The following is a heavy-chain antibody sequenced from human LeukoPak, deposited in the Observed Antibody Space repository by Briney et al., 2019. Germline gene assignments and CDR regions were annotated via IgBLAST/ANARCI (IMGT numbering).Heavy chain of an antibody. CDR2: INWKTGNG. V-gene: IGHV3-9*01. CDR1: GFNFDDYA. J-gene: IGHJ2*01. CDR3: TRRAARWQFDL. Sequence: GRSLRLSCAVSGFNFDDYAMHWVRQAPGRGLEWVSGINWKTGNGIYADSVKGRFTISRDNAKNSLYLQMSSLRAEDTTLYYCTRRAARWQFDLWGRGTLLTVSS. D-gene: IGHD5-24*01.